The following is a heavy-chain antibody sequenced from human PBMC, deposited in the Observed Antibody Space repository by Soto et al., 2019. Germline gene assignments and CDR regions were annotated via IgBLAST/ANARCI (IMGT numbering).Heavy chain of an antibody. D-gene: IGHD2-15*01. J-gene: IGHJ6*03. CDR3: ARDQDCSGGSCYYYYYMDV. CDR1: GYTFTSYG. V-gene: IGHV1-18*01. Sequence: ASVKVSCKASGYTFTSYGISWVRQAPGQGLEWMGWISAYNGNTNYAQKLQGRVTMTTDTSTSTAYMELGSLRSDDTAVYYCARDQDCSGGSCYYYYYMDVWGKGTTVTVSS. CDR2: ISAYNGNT.